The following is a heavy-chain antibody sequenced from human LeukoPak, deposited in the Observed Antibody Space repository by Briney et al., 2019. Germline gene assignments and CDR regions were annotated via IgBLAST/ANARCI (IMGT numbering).Heavy chain of an antibody. D-gene: IGHD2-8*01. CDR1: GFTFGNYA. CDR2: ISGTGGST. V-gene: IGHV3-23*01. Sequence: PGGSLRLSCAASGFTFGNYAMNWVRQAPGRGLEWVSAISGTGGSTYYADSVKGRFTISRDNAKNALYLQMNTLRAEDTALYYCAKNAQYAFDIWGQGTMVTVSS. J-gene: IGHJ3*02. CDR3: AKNAQYAFDI.